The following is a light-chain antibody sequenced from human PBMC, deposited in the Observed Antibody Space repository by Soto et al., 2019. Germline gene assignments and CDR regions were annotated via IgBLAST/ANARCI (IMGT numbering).Light chain of an antibody. CDR2: DVS. V-gene: IGLV2-14*01. CDR3: SSYASSSPFV. Sequence: QSVLTQPASVSWSPGQAITISCTGTGGDGGCYKYVSWYQQLPGKAPKLMIYDVSYRPSGVSNRFSGSKSGNTASLIISGLQAEDEADYYRSSYASSSPFVFGTGTKVTVL. J-gene: IGLJ1*01. CDR1: GGDGGCYKY.